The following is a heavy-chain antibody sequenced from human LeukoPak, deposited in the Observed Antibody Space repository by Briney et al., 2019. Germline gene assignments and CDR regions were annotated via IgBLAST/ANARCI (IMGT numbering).Heavy chain of an antibody. D-gene: IGHD1-7*01. V-gene: IGHV3-21*01. Sequence: GGSLRLSCAASGFTFNSYSMNWVRQAPGKGLEWVSCISSSSSYIYYADSVKGRFTISGDNAKNSLYLQMNSLRAEDTAVYYCARAHNWKYGSFDFWGQGTLVTVSS. CDR1: GFTFNSYS. CDR3: ARAHNWKYGSFDF. CDR2: ISSSSSYI. J-gene: IGHJ4*02.